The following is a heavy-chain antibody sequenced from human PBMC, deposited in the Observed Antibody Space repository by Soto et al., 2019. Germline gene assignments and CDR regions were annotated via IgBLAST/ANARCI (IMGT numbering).Heavy chain of an antibody. CDR2: IYYSGST. CDR1: GGSINSYY. Sequence: PSETLSLTCTVSGGSINSYYWSWIRQPPGKGLEWIGYIYYSGSTNYNPSLKSRVTISVDTSKNQFSLKLSSVTAADTAVYYCARLGLSDYGDYFDYWGQGTLVTVSS. D-gene: IGHD4-17*01. J-gene: IGHJ4*02. CDR3: ARLGLSDYGDYFDY. V-gene: IGHV4-59*08.